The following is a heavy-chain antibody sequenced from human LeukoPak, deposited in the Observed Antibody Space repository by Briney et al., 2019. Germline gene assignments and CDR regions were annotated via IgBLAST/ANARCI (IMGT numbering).Heavy chain of an antibody. J-gene: IGHJ4*02. CDR1: GYTFTAYY. Sequence: ASVKVSCKASGYTFTAYYMHWVRQAPGEGLEWMGWINPNSGGTKYAQKFQGRVTMTRDTSISTVYMELSSLRSDDTAVYYCARGGGTYHVDYWGQGTLVTVSS. D-gene: IGHD2-21*01. CDR3: ARGGGTYHVDY. V-gene: IGHV1-2*02. CDR2: INPNSGGT.